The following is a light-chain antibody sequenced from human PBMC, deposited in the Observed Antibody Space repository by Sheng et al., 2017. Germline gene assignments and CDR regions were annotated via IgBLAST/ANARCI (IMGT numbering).Light chain of an antibody. J-gene: IGKJ4*01. CDR2: GAS. Sequence: EIVMTQSPATLSVSPGEGATLSCRASQNINNNLAWYQQKPGQAPRLLIFGASSRGTGIPARFSGSGSGTDFTLTIGSLEPEDFAVYYCLQRTDWPPTFGGGTKVEIK. V-gene: IGKV3-15*01. CDR1: QNINNN. CDR3: LQRTDWPPT.